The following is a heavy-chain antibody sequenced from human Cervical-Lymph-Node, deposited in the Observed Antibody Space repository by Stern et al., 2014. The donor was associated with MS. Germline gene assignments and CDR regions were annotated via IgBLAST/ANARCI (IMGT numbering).Heavy chain of an antibody. V-gene: IGHV4-59*07. CDR1: GASISSFY. Sequence: QVQLQESGPGLVKPSDTLSLTCTVSGASISSFYWSWIRQPPGKGLERIGYIYYSGSSNYNPSLKSRVTISVDTSKNQFSLKLSSVTAADTAVYYCARGLRVTVVRGVKFDYWGQGTLVTVSS. CDR3: ARGLRVTVVRGVKFDY. D-gene: IGHD3-10*01. CDR2: IYYSGSS. J-gene: IGHJ4*02.